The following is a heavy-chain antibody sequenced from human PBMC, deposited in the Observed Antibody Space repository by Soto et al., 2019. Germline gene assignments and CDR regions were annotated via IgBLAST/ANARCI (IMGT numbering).Heavy chain of an antibody. CDR2: ISGSGSST. V-gene: IGHV3-23*01. J-gene: IGHJ5*02. D-gene: IGHD3-10*01. CDR1: GFTFSSYA. CDR3: ARDLSGGLLPTCFDP. Sequence: PGGSLRLSCAASGFTFSSYAMIWVRRAPGKGLEWVSVISGSGSSTYYVDSVKGRFTISRDNSKNTLYLQMNSLRVEDTALYYCARDLSGGLLPTCFDPWGHGTLVTVSS.